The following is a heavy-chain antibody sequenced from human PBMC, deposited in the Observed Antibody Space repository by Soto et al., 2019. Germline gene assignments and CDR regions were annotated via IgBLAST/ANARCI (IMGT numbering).Heavy chain of an antibody. Sequence: GGSLRLSCVVSGFTLSNYAMNWVRQAPGKGLEWVSIISSSGGSTYYADSVKGRFTISRDNSKNTLYLQMNSLRAEDTAVYYCARDGWSSPLLEWGQGTLVTVSS. V-gene: IGHV3-23*01. CDR2: ISSSGGST. D-gene: IGHD3-3*01. CDR1: GFTLSNYA. J-gene: IGHJ4*02. CDR3: ARDGWSSPLLE.